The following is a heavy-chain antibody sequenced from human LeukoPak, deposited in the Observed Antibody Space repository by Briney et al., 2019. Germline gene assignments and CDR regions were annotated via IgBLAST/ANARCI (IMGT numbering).Heavy chain of an antibody. Sequence: SETLSLTCTVSGGSISSSSYYWGWIRQPPGKGLEWIGSIYYSGSTYYNPSLKSRVTISVDTSKNQFSLKLSSVTAADTAVYYCATALAVAEIDYWGQGTLVTVSS. D-gene: IGHD6-19*01. CDR2: IYYSGST. V-gene: IGHV4-39*01. CDR3: ATALAVAEIDY. CDR1: GGSISSSSYY. J-gene: IGHJ4*02.